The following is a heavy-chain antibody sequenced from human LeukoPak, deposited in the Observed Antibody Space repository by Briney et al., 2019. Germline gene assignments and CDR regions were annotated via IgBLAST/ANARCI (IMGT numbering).Heavy chain of an antibody. CDR1: GFTFSSYN. V-gene: IGHV3-21*01. CDR2: ISSSSSYI. CDR3: ARDLSVGAKPDLGFDY. D-gene: IGHD1-26*01. Sequence: GSLRLSCAASGFTFSSYNMNWVRQAPGKGLEWVSSISSSSSYIYYADSVKGRFTISRDNAKNSLYLQMISLRAEDTAVYYCARDLSVGAKPDLGFDYWGQGTLVTVSS. J-gene: IGHJ4*02.